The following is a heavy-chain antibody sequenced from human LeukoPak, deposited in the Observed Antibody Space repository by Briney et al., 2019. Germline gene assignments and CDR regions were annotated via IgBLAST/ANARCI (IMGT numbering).Heavy chain of an antibody. V-gene: IGHV1-18*01. D-gene: IGHD3-3*01. Sequence: GASVKVSCKASGYTFTNYGISWVRQAPGQGLEWMGWISAYNGNTNYAQKLQGRVTMTTDTSTSTAYMELRSLRSDDTAVYYCARVIDFWSGYYHGPLGYWGQGTLVTVSS. J-gene: IGHJ4*02. CDR2: ISAYNGNT. CDR3: ARVIDFWSGYYHGPLGY. CDR1: GYTFTNYG.